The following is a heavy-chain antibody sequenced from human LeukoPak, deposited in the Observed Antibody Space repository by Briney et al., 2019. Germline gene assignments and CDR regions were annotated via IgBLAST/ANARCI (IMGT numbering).Heavy chain of an antibody. V-gene: IGHV3-23*01. Sequence: SGGSLRLSCAASGFTFSTYAVHWVRQAPGRGLEWVSGISGSGSSTYFADSVKGRFAISRDNSKNTVFLQMNSLRADDTAVYFCAKRTASGRPGYFDYWGQGTLVTVSS. CDR1: GFTFSTYA. J-gene: IGHJ4*02. D-gene: IGHD3-10*01. CDR2: ISGSGSST. CDR3: AKRTASGRPGYFDY.